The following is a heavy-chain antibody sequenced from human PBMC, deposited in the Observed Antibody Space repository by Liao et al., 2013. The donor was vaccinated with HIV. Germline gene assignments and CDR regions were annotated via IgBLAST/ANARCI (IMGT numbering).Heavy chain of an antibody. D-gene: IGHD6-19*01. CDR2: INHSGTT. V-gene: IGHV4-34*01. J-gene: IGHJ4*02. CDR3: ARGILGKKRYSSGFNY. Sequence: QVQLQQWGAGLLKPSETLSLTCAVYGDSFSGYYWSWIRQPPGKGLEWIGEINHSGTTNYNPSLKSRVTMSGDTSKNLLSLNLTSVTAADTAVYYCARGILGKKRYSSGFNYWGQGSPVTVSS. CDR1: GDSFSGYY.